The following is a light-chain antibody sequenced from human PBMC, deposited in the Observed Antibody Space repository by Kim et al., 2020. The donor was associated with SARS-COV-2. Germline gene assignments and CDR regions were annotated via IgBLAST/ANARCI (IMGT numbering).Light chain of an antibody. Sequence: DIQMTQSPSYLSASVGDRVTIACRTSQSITTYLNWYQQKPGEAPSLLIYGASTLRSGVPSRFSGSGSGTESPPPNSSLKPEASATYCCQKNNTTRLTFGGGTKVDIK. V-gene: IGKV1-39*01. CDR1: QSITTY. CDR3: QKNNTTRLT. J-gene: IGKJ4*01. CDR2: GAS.